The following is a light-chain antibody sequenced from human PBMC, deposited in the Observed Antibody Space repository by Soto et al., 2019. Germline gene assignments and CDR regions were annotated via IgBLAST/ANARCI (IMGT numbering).Light chain of an antibody. Sequence: QSALTQPASVSGSPGQSITISCIGTSNDIGGYDFVSWYQQYPGKAPKLMIYDVTDRPPGVSSRFSGSKSDNTASLTISGHQADDEADYYCSSYTSSSALYVFGGGTKVTVL. V-gene: IGLV2-14*01. CDR2: DVT. CDR3: SSYTSSSALYV. J-gene: IGLJ1*01. CDR1: SNDIGGYDF.